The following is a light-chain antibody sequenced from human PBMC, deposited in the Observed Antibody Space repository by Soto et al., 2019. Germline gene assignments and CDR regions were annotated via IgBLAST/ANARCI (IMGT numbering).Light chain of an antibody. CDR2: INSDGSH. Sequence: QAVLTQSPSASASLGASVKLTCTLSSGHSTYTIAWHQQQPEKGPRYLMNINSDGSHTKGDGIPDRFSGSSSGAERYLTISSLQSEDEADYSCQTGGTGYAVFGGGTQLTVL. CDR1: SGHSTYT. J-gene: IGLJ7*01. CDR3: QTGGTGYAV. V-gene: IGLV4-69*01.